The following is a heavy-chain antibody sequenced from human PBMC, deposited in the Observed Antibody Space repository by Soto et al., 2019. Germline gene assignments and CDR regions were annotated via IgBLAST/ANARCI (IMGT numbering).Heavy chain of an antibody. CDR3: AVAMVREILIFESSGMHV. V-gene: IGHV1-69*01. J-gene: IGHJ6*02. CDR1: GGTFNNYA. D-gene: IGHD3-10*01. CDR2: LIPNFDTP. Sequence: QVQLVQSGAEVKKPGSSVKVSCKTSGGTFNNYAISWLRQAPGQGLEWMGGLIPNFDTPDYAQKFQDRLTIIADASTSTVSMELRSLRSDDTAVYYCAVAMVREILIFESSGMHVWGQGTTVTVSS.